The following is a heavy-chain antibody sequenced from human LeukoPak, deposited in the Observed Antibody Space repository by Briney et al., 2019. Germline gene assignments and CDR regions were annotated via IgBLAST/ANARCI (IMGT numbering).Heavy chain of an antibody. J-gene: IGHJ5*02. CDR3: ARDEGMGADNWFDP. D-gene: IGHD4/OR15-4a*01. Sequence: SETLSLTCTVSGGSISSYYWSWIRQPPGKGLEWIGYIYYSGSTNYNPSLKSRVTISVDTSKNQFSLKLSSVTAADTAVYYCARDEGMGADNWFDPWGQGTLVTVSS. CDR1: GGSISSYY. CDR2: IYYSGST. V-gene: IGHV4-59*01.